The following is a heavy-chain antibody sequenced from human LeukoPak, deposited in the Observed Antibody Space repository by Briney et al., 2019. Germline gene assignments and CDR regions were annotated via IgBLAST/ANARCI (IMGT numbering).Heavy chain of an antibody. V-gene: IGHV1-8*01. CDR3: ARGTYYYGSGSSNWFDP. Sequence: ASVKVSCKASGYTFTSYDINWVRQATGQGLEWMGWMNPNSGNTGYAQKFQGKVTMTRNTSISTAYMELSSLRSEDTAVYYCARGTYYYGSGSSNWFDPWGQGTLVTVSS. D-gene: IGHD3-10*01. J-gene: IGHJ5*02. CDR2: MNPNSGNT. CDR1: GYTFTSYD.